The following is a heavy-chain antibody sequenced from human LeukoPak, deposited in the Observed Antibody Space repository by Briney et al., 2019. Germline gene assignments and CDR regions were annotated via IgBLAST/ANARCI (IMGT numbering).Heavy chain of an antibody. Sequence: SETLSLTCTVSGGSINSYYWSWIRQPPGKGLEYIGHIYYSGNTDYNPSLKSRVTISVDTSKNQLSLNLSSVTAADTAVYYCARWYCSSTTCYHMDVWGKGTTVTVSS. CDR3: ARWYCSSTTCYHMDV. D-gene: IGHD2/OR15-2a*01. CDR1: GGSINSYY. J-gene: IGHJ6*03. V-gene: IGHV4-59*01. CDR2: IYYSGNT.